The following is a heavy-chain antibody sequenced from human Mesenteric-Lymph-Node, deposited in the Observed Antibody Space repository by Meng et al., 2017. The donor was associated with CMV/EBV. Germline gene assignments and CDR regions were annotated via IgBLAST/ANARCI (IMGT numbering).Heavy chain of an antibody. CDR2: ISYDGNNK. CDR3: AREPIMGSSWYIDY. Sequence: GESLKISCADSGFTFSGYALHWVRQAPGKGLEWVSLISYDGNNKYYADSVKGRFTISRDNSESTLFLQMNSLRAEDTAVYYCAREPIMGSSWYIDYWGQGTLVTVSS. J-gene: IGHJ4*02. D-gene: IGHD6-13*01. V-gene: IGHV3-30-3*01. CDR1: GFTFSGYA.